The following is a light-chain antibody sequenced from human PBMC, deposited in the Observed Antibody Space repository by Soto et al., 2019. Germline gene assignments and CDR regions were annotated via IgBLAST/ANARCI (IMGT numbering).Light chain of an antibody. CDR3: QHYNSYSEA. V-gene: IGKV1-5*03. CDR1: QSISSY. J-gene: IGKJ1*01. Sequence: DIQMTQSPSSLSASVVDIVTITCRASQSISSYLNWYQQKPGKAPKLLIYKASTLKSGVPSRFRGSGSGTEFTLTISSLQPDDFETYYCQHYNSYSEAFGQGTKVDIK. CDR2: KAS.